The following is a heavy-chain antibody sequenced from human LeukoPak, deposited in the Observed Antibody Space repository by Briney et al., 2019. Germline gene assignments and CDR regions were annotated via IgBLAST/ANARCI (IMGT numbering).Heavy chain of an antibody. D-gene: IGHD3-22*01. Sequence: GGSLRLSCAASGFSFSTYSMNWVRQAPGKGLEWVSYISSSSSTIYYADSVKGRFTISRDNAKNSLYLQMNSLRTEDAALYYCAKANYHYYYDSSGYPDYWGQGTLVTVSS. J-gene: IGHJ4*02. CDR1: GFSFSTYS. CDR2: ISSSSSTI. CDR3: AKANYHYYYDSSGYPDY. V-gene: IGHV3-48*01.